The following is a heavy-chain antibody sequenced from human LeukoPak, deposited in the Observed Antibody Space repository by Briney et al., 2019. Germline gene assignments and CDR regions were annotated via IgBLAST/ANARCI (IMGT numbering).Heavy chain of an antibody. J-gene: IGHJ4*02. Sequence: PSETLSLTCAVYGGSFSGYYWSWIRQPPGKGLEWIGEINHSGSTNYNPSLKSRVTISVDTSKNQFSLKLSSVTAADTAVYYCARRFDFVGATQTFDYWGQGTLVTVSS. V-gene: IGHV4-34*01. CDR3: ARRFDFVGATQTFDY. CDR2: INHSGST. CDR1: GGSFSGYY. D-gene: IGHD1-26*01.